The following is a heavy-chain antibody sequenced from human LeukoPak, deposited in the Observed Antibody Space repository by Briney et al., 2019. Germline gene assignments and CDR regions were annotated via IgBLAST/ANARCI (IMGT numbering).Heavy chain of an antibody. Sequence: GASVKVSCKASGYTFTGYYMHWVRQARGQRLEWIGWIVVGSGNTNYAQKFQERVTITRDMSTSTAYMELSSLRSEDTAVYYCAAKNSSGWYRHWGQGTLVTVSS. CDR3: AAKNSSGWYRH. CDR2: IVVGSGNT. CDR1: GYTFTGYY. D-gene: IGHD6-19*01. J-gene: IGHJ1*01. V-gene: IGHV1-58*02.